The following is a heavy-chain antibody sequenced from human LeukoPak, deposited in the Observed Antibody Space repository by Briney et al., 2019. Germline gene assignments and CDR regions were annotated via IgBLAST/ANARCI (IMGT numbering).Heavy chain of an antibody. D-gene: IGHD3-10*01. CDR3: ARSRIIITMVRGVIINNYYFDY. CDR2: IYYSGST. V-gene: IGHV4-31*03. CDR1: GGSISSGGYY. Sequence: SETLSLTCTVSGGSISSGGYYWSWIRQHPGKGLEWIGYIYYSGSTYYNPSLKSRVTISVDTSKNQFSLKLSSVTAADTAVYYCARSRIIITMVRGVIINNYYFDYWGQGTLDTVSS. J-gene: IGHJ4*02.